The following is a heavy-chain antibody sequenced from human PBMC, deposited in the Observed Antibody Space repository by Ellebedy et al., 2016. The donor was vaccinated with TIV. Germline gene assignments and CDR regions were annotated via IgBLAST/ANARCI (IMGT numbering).Heavy chain of an antibody. CDR3: ARDIVVLPAARRPYFYSGMDV. V-gene: IGHV3-21*01. CDR1: GFSFSSHS. Sequence: GESLKISCAASGFSFSSHSMNWVRQAPGKGLEWVSSISSSSRYIYYTDSVKGRFTISRDNAKNSLYLQMDSLRAEDTAVYYCARDIVVLPAARRPYFYSGMDVWGQGTTVTVPS. D-gene: IGHD2-2*01. J-gene: IGHJ6*02. CDR2: ISSSSRYI.